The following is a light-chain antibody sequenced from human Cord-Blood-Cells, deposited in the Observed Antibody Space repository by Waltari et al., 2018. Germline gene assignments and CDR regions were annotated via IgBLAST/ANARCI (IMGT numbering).Light chain of an antibody. CDR2: QDS. J-gene: IGLJ2*01. Sequence: SYELTQPPSVSVSPGQTASITCSGDKLGDKYACWYQQKPGQSPVLVIYQDSKRPSGIPGLFSGSNSVNTATLTISGTQAMDEADYYCQAWDSSTVIFGGGTKLTVL. V-gene: IGLV3-1*01. CDR1: KLGDKY. CDR3: QAWDSSTVI.